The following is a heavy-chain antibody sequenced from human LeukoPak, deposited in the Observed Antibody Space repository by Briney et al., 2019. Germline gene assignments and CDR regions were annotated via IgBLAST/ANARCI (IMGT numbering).Heavy chain of an antibody. J-gene: IGHJ4*02. CDR2: ISSRSNYI. D-gene: IGHD6-6*01. CDR1: GFTFSTSS. V-gene: IGHV3-21*01. Sequence: GGSLRLSCAASGFTFSTSSMNWVRQAPGKGLEWVSSISSRSNYIYYADSVKGRFTISRDNAKNSLYLQVNSLRAEDTAVYYCATWSSSSYYFDYWGQGTLVTVSS. CDR3: ATWSSSSYYFDY.